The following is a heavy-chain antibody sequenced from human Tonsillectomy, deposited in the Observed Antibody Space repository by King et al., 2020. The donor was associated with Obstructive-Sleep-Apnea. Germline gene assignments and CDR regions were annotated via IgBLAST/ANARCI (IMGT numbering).Heavy chain of an antibody. J-gene: IGHJ4*02. D-gene: IGHD5-24*01. V-gene: IGHV3-53*04. CDR3: ATAAEMSTAYLAPAFVY. CDR1: GVTVDANS. Sequence: VQLVESGGGLVQPGGSRTLSCAASGVTVDANSMSWVRQAPGKGLEWVSTVYRGGSTFYADSVKGRFTMSRHNSRNTVYLQMNSLRNEDTATYHCATAAEMSTAYLAPAFVYWGQGNLVTVSS. CDR2: VYRGGST.